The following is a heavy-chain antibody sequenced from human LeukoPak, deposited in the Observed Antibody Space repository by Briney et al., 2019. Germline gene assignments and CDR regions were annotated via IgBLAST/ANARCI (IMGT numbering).Heavy chain of an antibody. J-gene: IGHJ6*03. CDR1: GYTFTDYF. Sequence: APVKISCKASGYTFTDYFIHWVQQAPGKGLEWMGRVDPEDGETKYAEKFKDRVTISADTSTDTVYMELSSLRFNDSATYYCVRDSEAVAGRSSRYYYLGVWGKGTTVVVS. CDR2: VDPEDGET. V-gene: IGHV1-69-2*01. CDR3: VRDSEAVAGRSSRYYYLGV. D-gene: IGHD6-19*01.